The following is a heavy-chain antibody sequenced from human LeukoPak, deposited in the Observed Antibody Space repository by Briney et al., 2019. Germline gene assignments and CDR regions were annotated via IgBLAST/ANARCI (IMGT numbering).Heavy chain of an antibody. Sequence: SETLSLTCAVYGGSFSGYYWSWIRQPPGKGLEWIGEINHSGSTNYNPSLKSRVTISVDTSKNQFSLKLGSVTAADTAVYYCARVPYSSGWYWDYYYYYMDVWGKGTTVTVSS. D-gene: IGHD6-19*01. J-gene: IGHJ6*03. CDR3: ARVPYSSGWYWDYYYYYMDV. CDR1: GGSFSGYY. CDR2: INHSGST. V-gene: IGHV4-34*01.